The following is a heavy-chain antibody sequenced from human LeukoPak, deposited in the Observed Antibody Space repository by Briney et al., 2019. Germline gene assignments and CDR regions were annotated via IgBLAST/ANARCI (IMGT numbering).Heavy chain of an antibody. CDR1: GFTFSSYD. V-gene: IGHV3-13*01. J-gene: IGHJ4*02. Sequence: GGSLRLSCAASGFTFSSYDMHWVRQATGKGLEWVSAIGTAGDTYYPGSVKGRFTISRENAKNSLYLQMNSLRVGDTAVYYCARGRSSSSRYPLFDYWGQGTLVTVSS. D-gene: IGHD6-13*01. CDR3: ARGRSSSSRYPLFDY. CDR2: IGTAGDT.